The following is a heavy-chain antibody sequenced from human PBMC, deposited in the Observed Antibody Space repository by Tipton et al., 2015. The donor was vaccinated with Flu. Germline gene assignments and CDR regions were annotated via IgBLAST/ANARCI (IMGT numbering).Heavy chain of an antibody. V-gene: IGHV4-39*07. Sequence: LRLSCTVSGDSISTTIYYWGWVRQPPGKGLEWIGSIYYSGTTYYNPSLKSRVTISVDTSKNQFSLKLSSVTAADTAVYYCARGLGVVVAVAFDIWGQGTMVTVSS. J-gene: IGHJ3*02. CDR1: GDSISTTIYY. CDR3: ARGLGVVVAVAFDI. D-gene: IGHD2-15*01. CDR2: IYYSGTT.